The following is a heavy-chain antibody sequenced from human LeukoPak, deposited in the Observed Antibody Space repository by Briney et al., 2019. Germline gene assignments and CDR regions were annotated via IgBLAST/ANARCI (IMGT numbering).Heavy chain of an antibody. V-gene: IGHV3-30*02. CDR3: AKDRRDGSSRDGFFDY. J-gene: IGHJ4*02. Sequence: GGSLRLSGAASGFTFSSYGMHWVRQAPGKGLEWVAFIRYDGSNKYYADSVKGRFTISRDNSKNTLYLQMNSLRVEDTAAYYCAKDRRDGSSRDGFFDYWGQGTLVTVSS. D-gene: IGHD5-24*01. CDR2: IRYDGSNK. CDR1: GFTFSSYG.